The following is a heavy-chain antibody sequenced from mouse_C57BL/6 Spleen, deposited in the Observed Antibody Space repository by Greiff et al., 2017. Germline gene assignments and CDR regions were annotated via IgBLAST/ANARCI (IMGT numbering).Heavy chain of an antibody. CDR2: INNVGSSI. CDR1: GFTFSDYY. Sequence: EVKLVESEGGLVQPGSSMKLSCTASGFTFSDYYMAWVRQVPEKGLEWVANINNVGSSIYSLDSLKSSFIISRDNAKNNLYLQMSRLKSEDTATYDCARDRRGYAMDYWGQGTSGTVSS. J-gene: IGHJ4*01. V-gene: IGHV5-16*01. CDR3: ARDRRGYAMDY.